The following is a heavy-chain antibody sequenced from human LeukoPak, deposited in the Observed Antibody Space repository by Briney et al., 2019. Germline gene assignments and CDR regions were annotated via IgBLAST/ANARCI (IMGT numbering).Heavy chain of an antibody. CDR1: GGSIRSYY. J-gene: IGHJ2*01. CDR3: ARVYYSNSYDYWYFDL. V-gene: IGHV4-59*01. CDR2: IYYSGST. D-gene: IGHD6-13*01. Sequence: PSETLSLTCTVSGGSIRSYYWSWIRPPPGKGLEWIAYIYYSGSTNYNPSLKSRVTISVDTSKNQFSLKLSSVTAADTAVYYCARVYYSNSYDYWYFDLWGRGTLVTVSS.